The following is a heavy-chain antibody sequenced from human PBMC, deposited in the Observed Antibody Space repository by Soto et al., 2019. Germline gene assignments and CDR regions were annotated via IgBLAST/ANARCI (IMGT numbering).Heavy chain of an antibody. J-gene: IGHJ3*02. CDR3: ARHRWSSSSAAFDI. V-gene: IGHV4-39*01. Sequence: PSETLSLTCTVSGGSISSSSYYWGWIRQPPGKGLEWIGSIYYSGSTYYNPSLRSRVTISVDTSKNQFSLQLSSVTAADTAVYYCARHRWSSSSAAFDIWGQGTMVTVSS. CDR1: GGSISSSSYY. D-gene: IGHD6-6*01. CDR2: IYYSGST.